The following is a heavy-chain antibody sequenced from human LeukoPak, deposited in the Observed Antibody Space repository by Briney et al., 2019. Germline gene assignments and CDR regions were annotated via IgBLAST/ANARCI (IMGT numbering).Heavy chain of an antibody. V-gene: IGHV3-30-3*01. J-gene: IGHJ4*02. CDR3: ARDQGTNYDFWSSYWLFDY. CDR2: ISYDGSNK. D-gene: IGHD3-3*01. Sequence: GGSLRLSCAASGFTFSSYAMHWVRQAPGKGLEWVAVISYDGSNKYYADSVKGRFTISRDNSKNTLYLQMNSLRAEDTAVYYCARDQGTNYDFWSSYWLFDYWGQGTLVTVSS. CDR1: GFTFSSYA.